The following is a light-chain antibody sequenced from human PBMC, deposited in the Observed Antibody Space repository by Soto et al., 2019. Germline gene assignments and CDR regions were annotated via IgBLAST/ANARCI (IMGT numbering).Light chain of an antibody. CDR2: GAC. CDR3: QQYGSSPWT. V-gene: IGKV3-20*01. Sequence: EIVLTKSPGTLSLSPGERATLSCRASQSVSSSYLAWYQQKPGQAPRLLIYGACSRATGIPDRFSGSGSGTDFTLTIRRLEPEDFAVYYCQQYGSSPWTFGQGTKVEIK. J-gene: IGKJ1*01. CDR1: QSVSSSY.